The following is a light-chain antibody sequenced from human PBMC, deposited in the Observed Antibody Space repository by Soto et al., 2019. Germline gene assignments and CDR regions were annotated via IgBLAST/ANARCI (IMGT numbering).Light chain of an antibody. V-gene: IGKV3-20*01. Sequence: EIVLTQSPGTLSLSPGERATLSCRASQSVSSNYLAWYQQRPGQGPRLLIFGASYRATGIPDRFSGSGSGTDFTLTISRLEPEDSAVYYCQHYGSSPPEFTFGPGTRVDSK. J-gene: IGKJ3*01. CDR2: GAS. CDR3: QHYGSSPPEFT. CDR1: QSVSSNY.